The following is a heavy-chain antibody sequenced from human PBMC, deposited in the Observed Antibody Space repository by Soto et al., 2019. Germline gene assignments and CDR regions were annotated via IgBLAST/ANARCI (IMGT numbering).Heavy chain of an antibody. CDR3: ARVSSACGSGSWGYYYYSMDV. CDR1: GGSISSSNW. Sequence: SETLSLTCAVSGGSISSSNWWSWVRQPPGKGLEWIGEIYHSGSTNYNPSLKSRVTISVDKSKNQFSLKLSSVTAADTAVYYCARVSSACGSGSWGYYYYSMDVWGQGTTVTVSS. V-gene: IGHV4-4*02. J-gene: IGHJ6*02. CDR2: IYHSGST. D-gene: IGHD3-10*01.